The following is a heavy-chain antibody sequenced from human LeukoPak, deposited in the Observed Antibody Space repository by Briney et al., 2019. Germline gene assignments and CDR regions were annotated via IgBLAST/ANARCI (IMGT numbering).Heavy chain of an antibody. CDR1: GGSFSGYY. V-gene: IGHV4-34*01. CDR3: AAFTMVRGVEPDLNRYNWFDP. J-gene: IGHJ5*02. D-gene: IGHD3-10*01. CDR2: INHSGST. Sequence: PSEALSLTCAVYGGSFSGYYWSWIRQPPGKGLEWIGEINHSGSTNYNPSLKSRVTISVDTSKNQFSLKLSSVTAADTAVYYCAAFTMVRGVEPDLNRYNWFDPWGQGTLVTVSS.